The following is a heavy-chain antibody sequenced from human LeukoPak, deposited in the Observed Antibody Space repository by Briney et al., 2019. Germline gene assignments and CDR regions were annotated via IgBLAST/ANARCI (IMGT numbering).Heavy chain of an antibody. CDR3: ARQARIIAARSYYYGMDV. V-gene: IGHV4-39*01. J-gene: IGHJ6*02. CDR2: IYYSGST. D-gene: IGHD6-6*01. CDR1: GGSISSSSYY. Sequence: SETLSLTCTVSGGSISSSSYYWGWIRQPPGKGLEWIGSIYYSGSTYYNPSLKSRVTISVDTSKNQFSLKLSSVTAADTAVYYCARQARIIAARSYYYGMDVWGQGTTVTVSS.